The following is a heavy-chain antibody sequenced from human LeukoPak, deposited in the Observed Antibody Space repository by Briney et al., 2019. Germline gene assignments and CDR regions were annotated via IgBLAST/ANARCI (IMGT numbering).Heavy chain of an antibody. Sequence: GGSLRLSCAASGFTSSSYSMNWVRQAPGKGLEWVSSISSSSSYIYYADSVKGRFTISRDNAKNSLYLQMNSLRAEDTAVYYCARDGSYCSSTSCYAGMGYYYYMDVWGKGTTVTVSS. CDR3: ARDGSYCSSTSCYAGMGYYYYMDV. D-gene: IGHD2-2*01. V-gene: IGHV3-21*01. CDR2: ISSSSSYI. J-gene: IGHJ6*03. CDR1: GFTSSSYS.